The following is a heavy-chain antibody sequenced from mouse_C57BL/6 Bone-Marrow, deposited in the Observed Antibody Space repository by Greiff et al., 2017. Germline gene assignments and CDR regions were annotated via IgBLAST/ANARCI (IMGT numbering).Heavy chain of an antibody. CDR1: GYTFTNYW. D-gene: IGHD1-1*01. J-gene: IGHJ1*03. V-gene: IGHV1-63*01. Sequence: VQLQQSGAELVRPGTSVKMSCKASGYTFTNYWIGWAKQRPGHGLEWIGDIYPGGGYTNYNEKFKGKATLTADKSSSTAYMQFSSLTSEDAAIYYCARYDYCSSSPRYFDVWGTGTTVTVSS. CDR3: ARYDYCSSSPRYFDV. CDR2: IYPGGGYT.